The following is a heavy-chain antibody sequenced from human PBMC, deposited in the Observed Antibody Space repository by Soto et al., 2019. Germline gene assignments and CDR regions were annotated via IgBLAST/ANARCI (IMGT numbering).Heavy chain of an antibody. Sequence: TLSLTCAVSGDSIRSGGYSWNWIRQSAGKGLGWIGYIYHSGSASYNPSLKSRVTISVDGSKNHFSLQLTSVTAADTAVYYCARGRLLPAVNFDFWGQGALVTVSS. V-gene: IGHV4-30-2*06. D-gene: IGHD2-2*01. CDR3: ARGRLLPAVNFDF. CDR1: GDSIRSGGYS. J-gene: IGHJ4*02. CDR2: IYHSGSA.